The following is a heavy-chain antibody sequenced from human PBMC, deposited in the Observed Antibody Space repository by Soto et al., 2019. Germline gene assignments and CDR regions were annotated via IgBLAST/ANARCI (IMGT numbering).Heavy chain of an antibody. CDR1: GFTFSSYA. Sequence: QVQLVESGGGMVQPGRSLRLSCAASGFTFSSYAMHWVRQAPGKGLEWVAVISYDGSNKYYADSVKGRFTISRDNSKNTLYLQMNSLRAEDTAVYYCARDSRDLGRAFDIWGQGTMVTVSS. V-gene: IGHV3-30-3*01. CDR3: ARDSRDLGRAFDI. J-gene: IGHJ3*02. D-gene: IGHD7-27*01. CDR2: ISYDGSNK.